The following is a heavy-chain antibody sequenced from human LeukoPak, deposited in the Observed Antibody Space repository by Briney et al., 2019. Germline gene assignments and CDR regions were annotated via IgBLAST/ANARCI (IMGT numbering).Heavy chain of an antibody. CDR3: ARLGARQLLEY. J-gene: IGHJ4*02. D-gene: IGHD5-24*01. CDR1: EFTFSSYW. CDR2: IKQDGGQI. V-gene: IGHV3-7*01. Sequence: GGSLRLSCAASEFTFSSYWMSWVRQAPGKGLEWVANIKQDGGQIYYLESVKGRFTVSRDNAKNSLYLQMNSLRAEDTAVYYCARLGARQLLEYWGQGTLVTVSS.